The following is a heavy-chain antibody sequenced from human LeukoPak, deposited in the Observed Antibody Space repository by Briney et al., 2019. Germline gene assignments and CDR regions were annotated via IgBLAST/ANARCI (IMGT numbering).Heavy chain of an antibody. CDR1: GFTFSSYA. Sequence: QPARSLRLSCAASGFTFSSYAMHWVRQAPGKGLEWVAVIWYDGSNKYSADSVKGGFTISRDHSKNTLYLQMKSLRAEDTAVYYCARELEIAVAGTLGYWGQGALVTVSS. V-gene: IGHV3-33*01. CDR3: ARELEIAVAGTLGY. D-gene: IGHD6-19*01. CDR2: IWYDGSNK. J-gene: IGHJ4*02.